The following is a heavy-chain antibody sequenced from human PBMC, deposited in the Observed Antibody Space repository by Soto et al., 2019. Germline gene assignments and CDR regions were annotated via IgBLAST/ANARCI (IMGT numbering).Heavy chain of an antibody. V-gene: IGHV4-30-4*01. Sequence: SETLSLTCTVSGVSITSGDYYWSWIRQSPGKGLEWIGYIYYSETAQYNPTLKSRTVISIDRSKNQLSLKMTSVTAADTAVYYCARDDLAYGGNPLSTWGQGTLVPVSS. CDR3: ARDDLAYGGNPLST. CDR1: GVSITSGDYY. D-gene: IGHD2-15*01. CDR2: IYYSETA. J-gene: IGHJ1*01.